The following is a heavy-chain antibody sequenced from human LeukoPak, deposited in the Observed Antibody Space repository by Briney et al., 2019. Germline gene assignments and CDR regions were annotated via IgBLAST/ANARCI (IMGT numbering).Heavy chain of an antibody. V-gene: IGHV3-48*03. CDR3: ARDLSSGWYLSSASYYFDY. Sequence: GGSLRLSCAASGFTFSSYEMNWVRQAPGKGLEWVSYISSSGSTIYYADSVKGRFTISRDNAKNSPYLQMNSLRAEDTAVYYCARDLSSGWYLSSASYYFDYWGQGTLVTVSS. CDR1: GFTFSSYE. D-gene: IGHD6-19*01. CDR2: ISSSGSTI. J-gene: IGHJ4*02.